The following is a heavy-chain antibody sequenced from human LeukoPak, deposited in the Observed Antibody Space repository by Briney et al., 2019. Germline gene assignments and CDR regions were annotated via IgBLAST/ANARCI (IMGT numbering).Heavy chain of an antibody. V-gene: IGHV4-39*07. CDR1: GGSISSSSDY. D-gene: IGHD3-22*01. CDR2: IYYSGST. J-gene: IGHJ4*02. Sequence: SETLSLTCTVSGGSISSSSDYWGWIREPPGKGLEWIGSIYYSGSTYYNPSLKSRVTISVDTSKNQFSLKLSSVTAADTAVYYCARDRGGYYDSSGYGYWGQGTLVTVSS. CDR3: ARDRGGYYDSSGYGY.